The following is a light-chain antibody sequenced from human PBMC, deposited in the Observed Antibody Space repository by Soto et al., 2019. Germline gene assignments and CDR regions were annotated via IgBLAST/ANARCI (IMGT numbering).Light chain of an antibody. CDR2: GAS. J-gene: IGKJ2*01. CDR1: ETIVDY. V-gene: IGKV1-39*01. CDR3: QQSYTTPYT. Sequence: DIQMTQSPSSLSASVGDRVTLTCRASETIVDYLNWYQQRPGTAPKLLIYGASTLQRGVPSRFSGSGSGTYFTLAISSLQPEDVATYYCQQSYTTPYTFGQGTKLEIK.